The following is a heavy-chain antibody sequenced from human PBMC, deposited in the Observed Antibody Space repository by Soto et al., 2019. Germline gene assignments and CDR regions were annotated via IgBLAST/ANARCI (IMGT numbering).Heavy chain of an antibody. CDR3: ARHRDGYISVFDY. CDR2: IDPSDSYT. J-gene: IGHJ4*02. D-gene: IGHD5-12*01. V-gene: IGHV5-10-1*01. Sequence: GGSLKIFRKGSGYRFSRYLISLGRQMPGKGLEWMGRIDPSDSYTNYSPSFQGHVTISADKSISTAYLQWSSLKASDTAMYYCARHRDGYISVFDYWGQGTLVTVSS. CDR1: GYRFSRYL.